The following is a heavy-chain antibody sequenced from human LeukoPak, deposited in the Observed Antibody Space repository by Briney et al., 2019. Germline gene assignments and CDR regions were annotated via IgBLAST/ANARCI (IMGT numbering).Heavy chain of an antibody. CDR1: GYSFTSYW. Sequence: GESLKISCKGSGYSFTSYWIGWVRQMPGKGLEGMGIIYPGDSDTRYSPSFQGQVTISADKSISTAYLQWSSLKASDTAMYYCATSGERLQSPDDAFDIWGQGTMVTVSS. V-gene: IGHV5-51*01. D-gene: IGHD3-10*01. CDR2: IYPGDSDT. CDR3: ATSGERLQSPDDAFDI. J-gene: IGHJ3*02.